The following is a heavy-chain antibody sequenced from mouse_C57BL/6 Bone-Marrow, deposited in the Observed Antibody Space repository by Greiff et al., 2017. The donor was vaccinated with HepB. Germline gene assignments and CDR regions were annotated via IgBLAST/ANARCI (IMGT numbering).Heavy chain of an antibody. J-gene: IGHJ4*01. CDR3: ASRGRDYAMDY. Sequence: EVKVEESGGGLVQPGGSLKLSCAASGFTFSDYYMYWVRQTPEKRLEWVAYISNGGGSTYYPDTIKGRFTISRDNAKNTLYLQMSRLESEDTAMYYCASRGRDYAMDYWGPGTSVTVSS. CDR1: GFTFSDYY. CDR2: ISNGGGST. V-gene: IGHV5-12*01.